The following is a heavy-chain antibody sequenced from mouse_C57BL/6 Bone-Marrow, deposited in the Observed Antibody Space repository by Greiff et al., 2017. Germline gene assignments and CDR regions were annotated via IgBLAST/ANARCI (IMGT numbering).Heavy chain of an antibody. CDR2: ISSGGSYT. CDR3: ARHVDYDYDVGLYYFDY. V-gene: IGHV5-6*01. D-gene: IGHD2-4*01. Sequence: EVMLVESGGDLVKPGGSLKLSCAASGFTFSSYGMSWVRQTPDKRLEWVATISSGGSYTYYPDSVKGRFTISRDNAKNTLYLQMSGLKSEDTAMYCCARHVDYDYDVGLYYFDYWGQGTTLTVSS. CDR1: GFTFSSYG. J-gene: IGHJ2*01.